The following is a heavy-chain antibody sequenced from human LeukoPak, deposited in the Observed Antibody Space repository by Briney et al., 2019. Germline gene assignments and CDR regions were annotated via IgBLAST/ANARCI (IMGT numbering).Heavy chain of an antibody. CDR2: ISSSGSTI. CDR3: ARDPGSGYEEHFDY. D-gene: IGHD5-12*01. CDR1: GFTFSDYY. V-gene: IGHV3-11*01. J-gene: IGHJ4*02. Sequence: GGSLRLSCAASGFTFSDYYMSWIRQAPGKGLEWVSYISSSGSTIYYADSVKGRFTISRDNAKDSLYLQMNSLRAEDTAVYYCARDPGSGYEEHFDYWGQGTLVTVSS.